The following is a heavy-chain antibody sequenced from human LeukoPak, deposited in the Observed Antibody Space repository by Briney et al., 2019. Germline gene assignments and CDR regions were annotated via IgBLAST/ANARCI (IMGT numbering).Heavy chain of an antibody. Sequence: APVEVSCKASRYTFTSYYMHWVRQAPGQGLEWMGIINPSGGITSYAQKFQGRVTMTRDTSTSTVYMELSTLRSEDTAVYYCALGRYSSSQKGAFDIWGQGTMVTVYS. D-gene: IGHD6-13*01. CDR1: RYTFTSYY. CDR2: INPSGGIT. V-gene: IGHV1-46*03. CDR3: ALGRYSSSQKGAFDI. J-gene: IGHJ3*02.